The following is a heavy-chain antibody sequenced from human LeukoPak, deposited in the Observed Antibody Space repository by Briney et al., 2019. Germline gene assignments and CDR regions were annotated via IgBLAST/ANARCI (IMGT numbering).Heavy chain of an antibody. D-gene: IGHD1-26*01. CDR2: ISGSGSTI. CDR3: ARSYNGSFYDPRDYFDY. V-gene: IGHV3-11*04. CDR1: GFTFSDYY. Sequence: GGSLRLSCAASGFTFSDYYMSWIGQTPGKGLEWVSYISGSGSTIYYADSLKGRFSISRDNAKNSLYLQMNSLRAEDTAVYYCARSYNGSFYDPRDYFDYWGQGTLVTVSS. J-gene: IGHJ4*02.